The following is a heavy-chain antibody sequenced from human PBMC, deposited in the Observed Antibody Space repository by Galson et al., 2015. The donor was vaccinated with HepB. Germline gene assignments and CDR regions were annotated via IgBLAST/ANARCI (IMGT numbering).Heavy chain of an antibody. J-gene: IGHJ4*02. CDR3: ARSSWFGELPHDYFDY. D-gene: IGHD3-10*01. Sequence: ETLSLTCAVSGGSISSSNWWSWVRQPPGKGLEWIGEIYHSGSTNYNPSLKSRVTISVDTSKNQFSLKLSSVTAADTAVYYCARSSWFGELPHDYFDYWGQGTLVTVSS. V-gene: IGHV4-4*02. CDR2: IYHSGST. CDR1: GGSISSSNW.